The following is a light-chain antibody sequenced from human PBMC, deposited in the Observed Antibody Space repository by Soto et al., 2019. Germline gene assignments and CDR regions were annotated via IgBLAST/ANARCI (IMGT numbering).Light chain of an antibody. CDR1: SSDVGAYNY. Sequence: QSVLTQPASVSGSPGQSVTISCSGSSSDVGAYNYVSWYQRHPGKAPKLMIYDVTNRPSGVSNRFSGSKSGNTASLTISGLQAEDEADYFCGSYTSSSTVVFGGGTKLTVL. V-gene: IGLV2-14*01. CDR2: DVT. J-gene: IGLJ3*02. CDR3: GSYTSSSTVV.